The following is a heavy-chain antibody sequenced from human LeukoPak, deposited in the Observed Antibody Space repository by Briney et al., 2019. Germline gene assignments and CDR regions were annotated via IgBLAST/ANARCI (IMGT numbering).Heavy chain of an antibody. D-gene: IGHD2-2*02. CDR1: GYTFTSYY. Sequence: ASVKVSCKASGYTFTSYYMHWVRQAPGQGLEWMGIINPSGGSTSYAQKFQGRVTMTRDTSTSTVYMELSSLRSQDTVTYACARDPGATYCSSTSCHIFDYWGQGTLVTVSS. CDR3: ARDPGATYCSSTSCHIFDY. V-gene: IGHV1-46*01. J-gene: IGHJ4*02. CDR2: INPSGGST.